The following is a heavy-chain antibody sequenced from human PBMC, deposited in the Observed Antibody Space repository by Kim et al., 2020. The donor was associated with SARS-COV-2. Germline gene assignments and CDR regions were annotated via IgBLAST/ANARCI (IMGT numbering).Heavy chain of an antibody. CDR3: ARQSDLGSYSLDY. D-gene: IGHD1-26*01. Sequence: YADSGKGRFTISRYNSKNTLYLQMDSLRAEDTAVYYCARQSDLGSYSLDYWGQGTLVTVSS. V-gene: IGHV3-53*01. J-gene: IGHJ4*02.